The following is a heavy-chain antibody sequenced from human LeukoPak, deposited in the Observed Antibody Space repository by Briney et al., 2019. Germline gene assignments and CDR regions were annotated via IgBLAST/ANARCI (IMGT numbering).Heavy chain of an antibody. CDR1: GFTFSSYW. Sequence: GGSLRLSCAASGFTFSSYWMSWVRQAPGEGLEWVANIKQDGTEKYYMDSVKGRFSISRDNAKNSLYLQVNALRAEDTAVYYCAKDYYDSSGYSNWGQGTLVTVSS. CDR2: IKQDGTEK. J-gene: IGHJ4*02. D-gene: IGHD3-22*01. V-gene: IGHV3-7*05. CDR3: AKDYYDSSGYSN.